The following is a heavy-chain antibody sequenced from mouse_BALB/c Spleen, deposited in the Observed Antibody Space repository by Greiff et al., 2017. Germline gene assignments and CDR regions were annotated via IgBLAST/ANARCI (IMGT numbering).Heavy chain of an antibody. V-gene: IGHV14-3*02. CDR3: ARVDFDY. Sequence: EVKLMESGAELVKPGASVKLSCTASGFNIKDTYMHWVKQRPEQGLEWIGRIDPANGNTKYDPKFQGKATITADTSSNTAYLQLSSLTSEDTAVYYCARVDFDYWGQGTTLTVSS. CDR1: GFNIKDTY. CDR2: IDPANGNT. J-gene: IGHJ2*01.